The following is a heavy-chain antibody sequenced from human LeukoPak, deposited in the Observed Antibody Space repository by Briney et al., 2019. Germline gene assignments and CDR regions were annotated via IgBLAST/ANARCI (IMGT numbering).Heavy chain of an antibody. CDR3: ARDFSLQLFDY. Sequence: GGSLRLSCAASGFIFSSYGFHWVRQAPGKGLEWVAVIWSDGSYKYYADSVKGRFTISRDDSKNTLYLQMNSLRAEDTAVYYCARDFSLQLFDYWGQGTLVTVFS. V-gene: IGHV3-33*01. D-gene: IGHD5-24*01. CDR1: GFIFSSYG. CDR2: IWSDGSYK. J-gene: IGHJ4*02.